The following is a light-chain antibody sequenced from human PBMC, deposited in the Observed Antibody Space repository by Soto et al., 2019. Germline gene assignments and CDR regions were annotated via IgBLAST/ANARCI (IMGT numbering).Light chain of an antibody. CDR3: QLWDSRSDHWV. Sequence: SYELTQTPSVSGAPGQTARLTFGGNNIRNKSVQWYQQKPGQAPVVVVYDDTNRPSGIPERFSVSNAGNTATLTISRVEAGDEADYYCQLWDSRSDHWVFGGGTKLTVL. CDR2: DDT. V-gene: IGLV3-21*02. CDR1: NIRNKS. J-gene: IGLJ3*02.